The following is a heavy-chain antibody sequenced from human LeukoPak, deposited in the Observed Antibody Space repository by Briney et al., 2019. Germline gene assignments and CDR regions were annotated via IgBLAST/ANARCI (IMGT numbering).Heavy chain of an antibody. J-gene: IGHJ4*02. CDR2: ISTSGTT. D-gene: IGHD6-13*01. CDR1: GYSISSGYY. CDR3: ARDVVAAAGTWDY. Sequence: SETLSLTCTVSGYSISSGYYWGWIRQPPGKGLEWIGRISTSGTTNYNPSLKSRVTMSVDTSKNQFSLKLSSVTAADTAVYYCARDVVAAAGTWDYWGQGTLVTVSS. V-gene: IGHV4-38-2*02.